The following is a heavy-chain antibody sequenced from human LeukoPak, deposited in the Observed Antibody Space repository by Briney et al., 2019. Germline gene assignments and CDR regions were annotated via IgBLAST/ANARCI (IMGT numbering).Heavy chain of an antibody. CDR2: IYYSGST. CDR3: AREYTLYRSGWFLEY. CDR1: GGSISSSSYY. D-gene: IGHD6-19*01. J-gene: IGHJ4*02. V-gene: IGHV4-39*02. Sequence: PSETLSLTCTVSGGSISSSSYYWGWIRQPPGKGLEWIGSIYYSGSTYYNPSLKSRVTISVDTSKNQFSLKLSSVTAADTAVYYWAREYTLYRSGWFLEYWGQGTLVTVSS.